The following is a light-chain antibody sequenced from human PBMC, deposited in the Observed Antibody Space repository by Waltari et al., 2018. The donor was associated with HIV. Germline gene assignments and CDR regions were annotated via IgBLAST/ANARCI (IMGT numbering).Light chain of an antibody. Sequence: DIQLTQSPSFLSASVGKRVTITCRASEDIDNYLAWYQQRPGKAPKLQIYGASTLQSGVPSRFSGSGSGTEFTLTISSLQPEDFATYFCQQLSTYPITFGQGTRLEIK. CDR2: GAS. J-gene: IGKJ5*01. CDR1: EDIDNY. CDR3: QQLSTYPIT. V-gene: IGKV1-9*01.